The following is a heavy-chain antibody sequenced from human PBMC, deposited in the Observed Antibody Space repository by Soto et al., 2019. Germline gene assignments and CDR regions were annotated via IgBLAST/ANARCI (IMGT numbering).Heavy chain of an antibody. CDR2: ISSSSSTM. CDR3: ARDSTDADSGSYSGDY. D-gene: IGHD1-26*01. CDR1: GFTFSSYS. V-gene: IGHV3-48*02. J-gene: IGHJ4*02. Sequence: GGSLRLSCAASGFTFSSYSMNWVRQAPGKGLEWVSYISSSSSTMYYADSVKGRFTISRDNAKNSLFLHMNSLRDEDTAVYYCARDSTDADSGSYSGDYWGQGTLVTAPQ.